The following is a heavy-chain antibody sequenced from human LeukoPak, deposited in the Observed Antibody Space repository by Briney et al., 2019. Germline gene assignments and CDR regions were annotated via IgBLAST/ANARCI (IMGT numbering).Heavy chain of an antibody. D-gene: IGHD6-6*01. J-gene: IGHJ4*02. CDR3: TTEDFAGIAARGGDLFDY. CDR1: GLTFTNAW. Sequence: GGSLRLSCAASGLTFTNAWMSWVRQAPGKGLEWVGRIKSKTDGGTTDYAAPVKGRFTISRDDSKNTLYLQMNSLKTEDTAVYYCTTEDFAGIAARGGDLFDYWGQGTLVTVSS. V-gene: IGHV3-15*01. CDR2: IKSKTDGGTT.